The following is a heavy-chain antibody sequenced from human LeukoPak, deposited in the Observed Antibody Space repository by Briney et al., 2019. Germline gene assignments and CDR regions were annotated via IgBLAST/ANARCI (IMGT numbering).Heavy chain of an antibody. D-gene: IGHD3-3*02. CDR2: INHSGST. Sequence: SETLSLTCAVYGGSFSGYYWSWIRQPPGKGLEWIGEINHSGSTNYNPSLKSRVTISVDTSKNQFSLKLSSATAADTAVYYCARGRRRQHHPPLGWYFDLWGRGTLVTVSS. CDR1: GGSFSGYY. CDR3: ARGRRRQHHPPLGWYFDL. V-gene: IGHV4-34*01. J-gene: IGHJ2*01.